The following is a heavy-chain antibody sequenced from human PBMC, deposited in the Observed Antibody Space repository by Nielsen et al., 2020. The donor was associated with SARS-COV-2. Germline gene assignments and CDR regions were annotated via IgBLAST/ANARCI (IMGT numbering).Heavy chain of an antibody. CDR3: AKDLRYFDWLRDEIPNRYYYGMDV. V-gene: IGHV3-23*01. Sequence: GGPLRLSCAASGFTFSSYAMSWVRQAPGKGLEWVSAISGSGGSTYYADSVKGRFTISRDNSKNTLYLQMNSLRAEDTAVYYCAKDLRYFDWLRDEIPNRYYYGMDVWGQGTTVTVSS. D-gene: IGHD3-9*01. CDR2: ISGSGGST. CDR1: GFTFSSYA. J-gene: IGHJ6*02.